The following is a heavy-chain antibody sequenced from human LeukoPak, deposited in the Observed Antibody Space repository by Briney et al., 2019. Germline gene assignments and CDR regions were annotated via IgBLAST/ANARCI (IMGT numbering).Heavy chain of an antibody. J-gene: IGHJ4*02. D-gene: IGHD3-10*01. CDR3: ARSTYYYGSGSPQGDY. V-gene: IGHV1-2*02. CDR1: GYTFTGYY. Sequence: ASVKVSCKASGYTFTGYYMHWVRQAPGQGLEWMGWINPNSGGTNYAQKLQGRVTMTTDTSTSTAYMELRSLRSDDTAVYYCARSTYYYGSGSPQGDYWGQGTLVTVSS. CDR2: INPNSGGT.